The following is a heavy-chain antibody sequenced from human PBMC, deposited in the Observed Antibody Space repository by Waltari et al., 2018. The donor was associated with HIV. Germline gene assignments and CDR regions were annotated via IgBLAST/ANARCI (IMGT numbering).Heavy chain of an antibody. D-gene: IGHD2-21*02. CDR2: MNPNSGNT. CDR1: GYTFTSYD. J-gene: IGHJ5*02. CDR3: VRGIRRDCYWFDP. V-gene: IGHV1-8*01. Sequence: QVQLVQSGAEVKKPGASLKVSCKASGYTFTSYDINWVRQATGQGLEWMGWMNPNSGNTGYAQKFQGRVTMTRNTSRSTAYMELSSLRSEDTAVYYCVRGIRRDCYWFDPWGQGTLVTVSS.